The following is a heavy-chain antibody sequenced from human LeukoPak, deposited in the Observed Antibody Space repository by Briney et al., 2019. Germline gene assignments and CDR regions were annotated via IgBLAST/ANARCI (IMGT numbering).Heavy chain of an antibody. V-gene: IGHV4-61*02. J-gene: IGHJ6*02. D-gene: IGHD5-18*01. CDR1: DGSISSGSYY. CDR3: ARQGYSYGPQDV. Sequence: SQTLSLTCTVSDGSISSGSYYRSWIRQPAGKGLEWIGRIYTSGSTNYNPSLKSRVTISVDTSKNQFSLKLSSVTAADTAVYYCARQGYSYGPQDVWGQGTTVTVSS. CDR2: IYTSGST.